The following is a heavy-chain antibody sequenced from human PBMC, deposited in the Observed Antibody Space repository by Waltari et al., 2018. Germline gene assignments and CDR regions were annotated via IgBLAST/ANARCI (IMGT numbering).Heavy chain of an antibody. D-gene: IGHD2-2*01. V-gene: IGHV3-21*01. CDR1: GFNFSRHC. CDR2: ISSISTYK. Sequence: EVQLVESGGGLVKPGGSLRLCCESSGFNFSRHCITWVRQAPGKGLEWVSSISSISTYKYYADSVRGRFTISRDNAMNSLYLQLNSLRAEDTAVYYCVSPALPGAHYYYYYGMDFWGQGTTVTVSS. CDR3: VSPALPGAHYYYYYGMDF. J-gene: IGHJ6*02.